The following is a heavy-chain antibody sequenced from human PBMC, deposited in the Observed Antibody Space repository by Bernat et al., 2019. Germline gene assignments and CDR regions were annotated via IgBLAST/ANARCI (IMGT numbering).Heavy chain of an antibody. Sequence: EVQLVESGGGLVQPGGSLRLSCAASGFTFSSYAMSWVRQAPGKGLEWVSAISGSGGSTYYADSVKGRFTISRDNSKNTLYLQMNSLRAEDTAVYYCAKHGRNTGYCSGGSCYSPANWFDPWGQGTLVTVSS. CDR2: ISGSGGST. CDR1: GFTFSSYA. D-gene: IGHD2-15*01. J-gene: IGHJ5*02. V-gene: IGHV3-23*04. CDR3: AKHGRNTGYCSGGSCYSPANWFDP.